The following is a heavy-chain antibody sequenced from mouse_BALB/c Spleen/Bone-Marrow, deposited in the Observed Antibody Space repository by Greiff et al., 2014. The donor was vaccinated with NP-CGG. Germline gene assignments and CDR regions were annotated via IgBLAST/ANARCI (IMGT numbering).Heavy chain of an antibody. J-gene: IGHJ1*01. D-gene: IGHD1-1*01. Sequence: VQLQESGAELVKPGASVKLSCKTSGYTFTSYWIQWVKQRPGQGLGWIGEIFPGTGTTYYNEKFKGKATLTIDTSSSTAYMQLSSLTSEDSAVYFCAREGSRLRGYFDVWGAGATSPSPQ. CDR2: IFPGTGTT. CDR3: AREGSRLRGYFDV. V-gene: IGHV1S132*01. CDR1: GYTFTSYW.